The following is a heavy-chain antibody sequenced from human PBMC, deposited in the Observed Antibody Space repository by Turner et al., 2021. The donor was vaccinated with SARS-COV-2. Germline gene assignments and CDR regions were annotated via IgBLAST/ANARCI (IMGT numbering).Heavy chain of an antibody. D-gene: IGHD1-26*01. CDR3: ARPLGGNYYRGLEY. J-gene: IGHJ4*02. CDR1: GFTFSSYA. Sequence: QVQLVESGGGVVQPGKSLRLSCAASGFTFSSYAIHWVRQDPGKGLEWVAVISYDGTNKYYADSVKGRFTFSRDDSKNTLYLQMNSLRTEDTAVYYCARPLGGNYYRGLEYWGQGTLVTVSS. V-gene: IGHV3-30-3*01. CDR2: ISYDGTNK.